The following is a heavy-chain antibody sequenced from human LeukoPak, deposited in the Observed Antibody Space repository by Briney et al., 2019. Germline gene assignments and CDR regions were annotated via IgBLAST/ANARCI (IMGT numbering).Heavy chain of an antibody. CDR2: ISYDGSNK. CDR3: ARGGWFGIAVAGPFDY. Sequence: QPGRSLRLSCAASGFTFSSYAMHWVRQAPGKGLEWAAVISYDGSNKYYADSVKGRFTISRDNSKNTLYLQMNSLRAEDTAVYYCARGGWFGIAVAGPFDYWGQGTLVTVSS. V-gene: IGHV3-30*04. D-gene: IGHD6-19*01. J-gene: IGHJ4*02. CDR1: GFTFSSYA.